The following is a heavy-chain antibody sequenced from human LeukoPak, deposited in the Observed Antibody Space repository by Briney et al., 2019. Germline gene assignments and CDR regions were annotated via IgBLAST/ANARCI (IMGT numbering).Heavy chain of an antibody. D-gene: IGHD3-22*01. CDR3: APLDLYYYDSSGWY. CDR1: GFTFSSYS. V-gene: IGHV3-48*02. J-gene: IGHJ4*02. CDR2: ISSSSSTI. Sequence: GGSLRLSCAASGFTFSSYSMTWVRQAPGKGLEWVSYISSSSSTIYYADSVKGRFTISRDNAKNSLYLQMNSLRDEDTAVYYCAPLDLYYYDSSGWYWGQGTLVTVSS.